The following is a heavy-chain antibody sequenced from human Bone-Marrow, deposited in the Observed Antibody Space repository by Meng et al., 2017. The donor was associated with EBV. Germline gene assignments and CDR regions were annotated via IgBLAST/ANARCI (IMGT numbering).Heavy chain of an antibody. CDR2: ISSSGSI. V-gene: IGHV3-11*01. J-gene: IGHJ4*02. Sequence: QVRLVGSGGGLVKPGGSLRLSCAASGFNFSDFYMSWIRQAPGKGLDWISYISSSGSIYYADSVKGRFTISRDNAKNSLYLQMNSLRAEDTAVYYCARDEMSTPHFVYWGQGTLVTVSS. CDR3: ARDEMSTPHFVY. D-gene: IGHD5/OR15-5a*01. CDR1: GFNFSDFY.